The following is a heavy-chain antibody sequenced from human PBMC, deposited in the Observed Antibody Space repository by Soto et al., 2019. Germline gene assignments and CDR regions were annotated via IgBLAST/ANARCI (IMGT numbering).Heavy chain of an antibody. CDR3: ARQAGSAWAFDV. CDR1: GGSLSSSGYY. Sequence: QLQLQESGPGLVKPSETLSLTCTVSGGSLSSSGYYWGWIRQPPGKGLEWIGSIYYTGNTDYSPSLKSRVTISVDTSQNQFSLKLTSVTAADTAVYFCARQAGSAWAFDVWGQGTMVTVSS. D-gene: IGHD6-19*01. V-gene: IGHV4-39*01. CDR2: IYYTGNT. J-gene: IGHJ3*01.